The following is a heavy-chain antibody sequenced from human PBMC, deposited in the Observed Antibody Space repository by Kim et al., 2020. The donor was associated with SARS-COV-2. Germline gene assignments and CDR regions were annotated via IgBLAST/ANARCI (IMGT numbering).Heavy chain of an antibody. CDR3: ARDGRTRDGYNYYGMDV. D-gene: IGHD1-26*01. CDR1: GGTFSRYA. CDR2: IIPIFGTA. J-gene: IGHJ6*02. Sequence: SVKVSCKASGGTFSRYAISWVRQAPGQGLEWMGGIIPIFGTANYAQKFHGRVTITADESTSTAYMELSSLRSEDTAVYYCARDGRTRDGYNYYGMDVWGQGTTVTVSS. V-gene: IGHV1-69*13.